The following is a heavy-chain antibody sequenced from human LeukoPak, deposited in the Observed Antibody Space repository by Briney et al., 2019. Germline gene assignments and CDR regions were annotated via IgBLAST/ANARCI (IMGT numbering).Heavy chain of an antibody. D-gene: IGHD6-19*01. CDR2: INTNTGNP. Sequence: ASVKVSCKASGYTFTSYAMNWVRQAPGQGLEWMGWINTNTGNPTYAQGFTGRFVFSLDTSVSTAYLQISSLKAEDTAVYYCARGRRSAVAGRYAYYYYMDVWGKGTTVTVSS. J-gene: IGHJ6*03. CDR3: ARGRRSAVAGRYAYYYYMDV. V-gene: IGHV7-4-1*02. CDR1: GYTFTSYA.